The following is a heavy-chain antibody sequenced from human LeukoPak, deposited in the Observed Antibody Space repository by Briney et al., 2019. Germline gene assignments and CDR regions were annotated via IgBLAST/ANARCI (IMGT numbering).Heavy chain of an antibody. V-gene: IGHV1-69*05. J-gene: IGHJ6*03. CDR2: IIPIFGTA. D-gene: IGHD2-15*01. Sequence: SVKVSCKASGGTFSCYAISWVRQAPGQGLEWMGGIIPIFGTANYAQKFQGRVTITTDESTSTAYMELSSLRSEDTAVYYCARVACSGGSCYDGYYYYYYMDVWGKGTTVTVSS. CDR3: ARVACSGGSCYDGYYYYYYMDV. CDR1: GGTFSCYA.